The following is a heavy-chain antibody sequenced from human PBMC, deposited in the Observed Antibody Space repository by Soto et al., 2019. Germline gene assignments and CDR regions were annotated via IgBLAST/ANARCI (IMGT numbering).Heavy chain of an antibody. V-gene: IGHV4-39*07. CDR1: GDSLGSPDYF. Sequence: SETLSLTCAVSGDSLGSPDYFRGWIRLPPGKGPEWLASVHSSVGTYYSSSLKTRTTISLDTPAKKFSLKLASWTAAETASYPCAGPRVGATGRNDSDYWGPGTLVTVSS. CDR2: VHSSVGT. CDR3: AGPRVGATGRNDSDY. D-gene: IGHD1-1*01. J-gene: IGHJ4*02.